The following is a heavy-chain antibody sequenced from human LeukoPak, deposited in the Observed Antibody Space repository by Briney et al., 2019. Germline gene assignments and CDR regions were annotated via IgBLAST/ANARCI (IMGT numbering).Heavy chain of an antibody. V-gene: IGHV3-30*18. Sequence: PGGSLRLSCAASAFTFSSYGMHWVGQAPGKGLEWVAVISYDGSNKYYADSVKGRFTISRDNSKNTLYLQMNSLRAEDTAVYYCAKNFGYYYDSSGYYFPPVDYWGQGTLVTVSS. CDR1: AFTFSSYG. CDR3: AKNFGYYYDSSGYYFPPVDY. D-gene: IGHD3-22*01. J-gene: IGHJ4*02. CDR2: ISYDGSNK.